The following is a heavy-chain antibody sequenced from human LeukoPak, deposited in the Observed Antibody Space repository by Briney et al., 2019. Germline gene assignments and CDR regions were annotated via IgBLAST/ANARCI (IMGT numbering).Heavy chain of an antibody. V-gene: IGHV1-18*04. D-gene: IGHD6-19*01. Sequence: ASVKVSCKASGYTFTGYYMHWVRRAPGQGLEWMGWISAYNGNTNYAQKLQGRVTMTTDTSTSTAYMELRSLRSDDTAVYYCAREQWLADGRWFDPWGQGTLVTVSS. CDR3: AREQWLADGRWFDP. CDR1: GYTFTGYY. J-gene: IGHJ5*02. CDR2: ISAYNGNT.